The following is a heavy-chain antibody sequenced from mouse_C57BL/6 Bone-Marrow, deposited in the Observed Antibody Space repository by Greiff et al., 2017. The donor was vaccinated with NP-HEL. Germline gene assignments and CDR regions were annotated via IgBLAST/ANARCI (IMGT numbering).Heavy chain of an antibody. Sequence: EVQLVESGGGLVKPGGSLKLSCAASGFTFSSYAMSWVRQTPEKRLEWVATISDGGSYTYYPDNVKGRFTISRDNAKNNLYLQMSHLKSEDTAMYYCARRGSNYPHAMDYWGQGTSVTVSS. CDR3: ARRGSNYPHAMDY. D-gene: IGHD2-5*01. CDR2: ISDGGSYT. CDR1: GFTFSSYA. J-gene: IGHJ4*01. V-gene: IGHV5-4*03.